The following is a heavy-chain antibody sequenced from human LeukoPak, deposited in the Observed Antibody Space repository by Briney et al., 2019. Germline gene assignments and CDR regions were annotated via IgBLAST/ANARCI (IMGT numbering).Heavy chain of an antibody. CDR1: GFTFSSYA. V-gene: IGHV3-23*01. CDR2: IGGSGDST. D-gene: IGHD2-21*02. CDR3: AKALRPARVPEHIVVVTANALDI. Sequence: PGGSLRLSCAASGFTFSSYAVSWVRQAPGKGLEWVSVIGGSGDSTYYADSVKGRFTISRDNSMHTLYLQMNSLRVEDTALYYCAKALRPARVPEHIVVVTANALDIWGRGTLVTVSS. J-gene: IGHJ3*02.